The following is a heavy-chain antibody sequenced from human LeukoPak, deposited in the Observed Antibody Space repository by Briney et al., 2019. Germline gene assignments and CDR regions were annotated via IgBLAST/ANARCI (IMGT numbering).Heavy chain of an antibody. CDR3: AKDIRWELAAAGVFDY. J-gene: IGHJ4*02. Sequence: GRSLRLSCAASGFTFSSYGMHWVRQAPGKGLEWVAVNSYDGSNKYYADSVKGRFTISRDNSKNTLYLQMNSLRAEDTTVYYCAKDIRWELAAAGVFDYWGQGTLVTVSS. CDR1: GFTFSSYG. V-gene: IGHV3-30*18. D-gene: IGHD6-13*01. CDR2: NSYDGSNK.